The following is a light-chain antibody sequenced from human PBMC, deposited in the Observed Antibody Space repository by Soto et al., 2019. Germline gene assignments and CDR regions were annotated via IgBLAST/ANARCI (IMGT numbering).Light chain of an antibody. Sequence: EIVMTQSPATLSVSPGGRATLSCRASQSISDTLAWYQQKPGQAPRLLIYSASRRATGFPARFSGSGSGTDFTLTISSLKSEDFAVYYCQQYNNWPWTFGQGTKVDIK. CDR1: QSISDT. V-gene: IGKV3-15*01. J-gene: IGKJ1*01. CDR3: QQYNNWPWT. CDR2: SAS.